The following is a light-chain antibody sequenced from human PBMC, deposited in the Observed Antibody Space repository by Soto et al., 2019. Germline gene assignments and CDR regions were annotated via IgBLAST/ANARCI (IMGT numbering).Light chain of an antibody. Sequence: ESVVTQSPATLSLSPGERATLSCRASQSVSSYLAWYQQKPGQAPRLLIYDASNRATGIPARFSGSGSGTDFPLIISSLAPEAFAIYYCQQRSNWPPVTFGGGTMVEIK. V-gene: IGKV3-11*01. CDR2: DAS. CDR3: QQRSNWPPVT. CDR1: QSVSSY. J-gene: IGKJ4*02.